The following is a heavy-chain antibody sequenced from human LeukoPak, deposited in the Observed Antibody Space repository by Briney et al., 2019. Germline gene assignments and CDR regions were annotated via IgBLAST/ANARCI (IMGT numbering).Heavy chain of an antibody. CDR1: GYTFTSYD. CDR2: MNPKSGNT. J-gene: IGHJ4*01. Sequence: ASVKVSCKASGYTFTSYDLNWVRQATGQGLEGMGWMNPKSGNTGYAPNFQGRVTITRNNSIRTAYTEPRRLRSEDTAVSYCASSLPDSSGYYYDFDYWGRGTLVTVSS. D-gene: IGHD3-22*01. CDR3: ASSLPDSSGYYYDFDY. V-gene: IGHV1-8*01.